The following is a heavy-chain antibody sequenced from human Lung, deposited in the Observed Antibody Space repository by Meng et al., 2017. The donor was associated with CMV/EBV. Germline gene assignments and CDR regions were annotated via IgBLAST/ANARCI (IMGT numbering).Heavy chain of an antibody. D-gene: IGHD3-10*01. V-gene: IGHV3-7*04. Sequence: VQLVDSGGSLVQPGESLGLSCAASGFSSSRYWMNWYRQAPGKGLEWVANTNEDGSKKYYVDSVKGRFTISRDNAKNSLYLQMNSLRVEDTAIYYCGGVGIGYWGQGTLVTVSS. CDR1: GFSSSRYW. CDR2: TNEDGSKK. CDR3: GGVGIGY. J-gene: IGHJ4*02.